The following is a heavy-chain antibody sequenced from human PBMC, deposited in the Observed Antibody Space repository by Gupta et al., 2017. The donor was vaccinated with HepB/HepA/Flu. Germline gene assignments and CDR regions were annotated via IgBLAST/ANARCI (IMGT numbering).Heavy chain of an antibody. J-gene: IGHJ4*02. V-gene: IGHV4-59*08. Sequence: QVQLQESGPGLVKPSETLSLTCTVSGGSISSYYWSWIRQPPGKGLEWIGYIYYSGSTNYNPSLKSRVTISVDTSKNQFSLKLSSVTAADTAVYYCARLLRGWLQDYWGQGTLVTVSS. CDR3: ARLLRGWLQDY. D-gene: IGHD6-19*01. CDR1: GGSISSYY. CDR2: IYYSGST.